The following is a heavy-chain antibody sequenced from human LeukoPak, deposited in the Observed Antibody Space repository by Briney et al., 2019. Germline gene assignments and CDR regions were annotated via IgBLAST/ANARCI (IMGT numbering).Heavy chain of an antibody. V-gene: IGHV3-30*02. Sequence: GGSLRLSCAASGFTFSSYGMHWVRQAPGKGLEWVAFIRYDGSNKYYADSVKGRFTTSRDNSKNTLYLQMNSLRAEDTTVYYCAKDLGVPAAMRDWGQGTLVTVSS. D-gene: IGHD2-2*01. CDR1: GFTFSSYG. CDR2: IRYDGSNK. J-gene: IGHJ4*02. CDR3: AKDLGVPAAMRD.